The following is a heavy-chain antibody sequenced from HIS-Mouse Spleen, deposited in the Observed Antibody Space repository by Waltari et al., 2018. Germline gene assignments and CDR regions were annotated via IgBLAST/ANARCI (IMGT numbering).Heavy chain of an antibody. CDR1: GFTFRSYW. V-gene: IGHV3-7*01. CDR3: AREIRAFDY. J-gene: IGHJ4*02. CDR2: IKQDGSEK. Sequence: EVQLVESGGGLVQPGGSLRLSCAASGFTFRSYWMSWVRQAPGKGLEWVANIKQDGSEKYYVDSVKGRFTISRDNAKNSLYLQMNSLRAEDTAVYYCAREIRAFDYWGQGTLVTVSS.